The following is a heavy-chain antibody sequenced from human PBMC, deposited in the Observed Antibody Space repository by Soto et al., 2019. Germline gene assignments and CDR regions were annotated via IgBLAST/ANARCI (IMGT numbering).Heavy chain of an antibody. CDR3: AREAGYQETIGQQLPDC. V-gene: IGHV3-64*01. Sequence: VGSLRLSCAASGFTLSGYAMDWVRQAPGKGLEYVSGISSNGVGTYYANSVKGRFTISRDNSKNTLYLQMNSLRAEDMAVYHCAREAGYQETIGQQLPDCWGQGIMVTVSS. D-gene: IGHD6-13*01. J-gene: IGHJ4*02. CDR2: ISSNGVGT. CDR1: GFTLSGYA.